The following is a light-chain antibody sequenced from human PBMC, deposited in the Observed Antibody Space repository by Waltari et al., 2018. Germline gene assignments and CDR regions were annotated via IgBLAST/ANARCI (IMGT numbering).Light chain of an antibody. CDR3: QQSYSTPIT. V-gene: IGKV1-39*01. J-gene: IGKJ5*01. CDR1: QSISRY. CDR2: GAS. Sequence: DIQMTQSPSSLSASVGDSVTITCRASQSISRYLNWYQQKPGKAPKLLIYGASGLHGGAPFRFSGSGSGTDFTLTISSLQPEDFATYFCQQSYSTPITFGQGTRLEIK.